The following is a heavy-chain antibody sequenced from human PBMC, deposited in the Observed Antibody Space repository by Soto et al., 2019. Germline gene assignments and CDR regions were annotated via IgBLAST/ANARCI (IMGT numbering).Heavy chain of an antibody. J-gene: IGHJ3*02. CDR2: ISSSSSYI. D-gene: IGHD3-22*01. Sequence: PGGSLRLSCAASGFTFSSYSMNWVRQAPGKGLEWVSSISSSSSYIYYADSVKGRFTISRDNAKNSLYLQMNSLRAEDTAVYYYDSSGYEGPLAAFDIWGQGTMVTVSS. CDR3: DSSGYEGPLAAFDI. CDR1: GFTFSSYS. V-gene: IGHV3-21*01.